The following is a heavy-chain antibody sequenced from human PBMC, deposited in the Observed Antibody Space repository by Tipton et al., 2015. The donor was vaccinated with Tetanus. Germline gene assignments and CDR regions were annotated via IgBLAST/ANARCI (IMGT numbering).Heavy chain of an antibody. CDR2: IKQDGNEK. V-gene: IGHV3-7*03. CDR3: ARDPHTIRTGNHRGFDY. J-gene: IGHJ4*02. D-gene: IGHD3-10*01. Sequence: GSLRLSCAASGFDFRSDWVTWVRQAPGKGLEWVANIKQDGNEKYHVDSVKGRFTISRDNGKNLLYLQMNSLRVEDTAVYYCARDPHTIRTGNHRGFDYWGQGTKVTVSS. CDR1: GFDFRSDW.